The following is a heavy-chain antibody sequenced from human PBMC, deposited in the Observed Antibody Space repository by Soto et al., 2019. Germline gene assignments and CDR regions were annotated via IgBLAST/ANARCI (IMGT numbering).Heavy chain of an antibody. CDR1: GFNFSSYA. CDR3: ARYRGGPCSYYYYGLDV. V-gene: IGHV3-30-3*01. Sequence: PGGSLRLSCAASGFNFSSYAMNWVRQAPGKGLEWLAVTSFHGASQYYADSVKGRFTISRDNSRSTLYLQMNSLGIEDTAVYYCARYRGGPCSYYYYGLDVWGQGTTVTVSS. D-gene: IGHD3-10*01. J-gene: IGHJ6*02. CDR2: TSFHGASQ.